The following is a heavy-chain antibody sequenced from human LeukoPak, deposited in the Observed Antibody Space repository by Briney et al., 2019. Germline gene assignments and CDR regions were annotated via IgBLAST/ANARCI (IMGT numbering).Heavy chain of an antibody. CDR2: IWCDGSNK. D-gene: IGHD1-1*01. Sequence: GGSLRLSCAASGFTFSSYGMHWVRQAPGKGLEWVAVIWCDGSNKYYADSVKGRFTISRDNSKNTLYLQTNSLRAEDTAVYYCARSLERPVGPDYSYYYYGMDVWGQGTTVTVSS. CDR3: ARSLERPVGPDYSYYYYGMDV. J-gene: IGHJ6*02. V-gene: IGHV3-33*01. CDR1: GFTFSSYG.